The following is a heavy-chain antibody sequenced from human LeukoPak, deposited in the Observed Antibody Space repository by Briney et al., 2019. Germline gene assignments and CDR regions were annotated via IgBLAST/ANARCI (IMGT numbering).Heavy chain of an antibody. V-gene: IGHV1-46*01. J-gene: IGHJ6*03. D-gene: IGHD2-2*01. CDR1: GYTFTSYY. CDR3: ARDHDIEVGPAVDDYYYYYMAV. CDR2: INPSGGRT. Sequence: ASVKVSCKASGYTFTSYYMHWVRQAPGQGLEWMGIINPSGGRTSYAQKFQGRVTMTRDTSTSTVYMELSSLRSEDTAVYYCARDHDIEVGPAVDDYYYYYMAVWGKGTTVTVSS.